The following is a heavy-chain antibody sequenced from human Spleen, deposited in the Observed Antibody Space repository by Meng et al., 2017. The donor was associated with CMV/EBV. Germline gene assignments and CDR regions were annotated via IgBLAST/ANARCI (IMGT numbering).Heavy chain of an antibody. J-gene: IGHJ4*02. CDR1: GYTFTGYY. V-gene: IGHV1-2*02. CDR3: ARGQQWLTL. Sequence: ASVKVSCKASGYTFTGYYIHWVRQAPGQGLEWMGWINPNSGGTNYAQKFRGRVTMTRDTSISTAYMELSRLRSDDTGVYYCARGQQWLTLWGQGTLVTVSS. D-gene: IGHD6-19*01. CDR2: INPNSGGT.